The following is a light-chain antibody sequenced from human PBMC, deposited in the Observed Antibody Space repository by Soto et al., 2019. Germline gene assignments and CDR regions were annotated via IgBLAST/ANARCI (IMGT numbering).Light chain of an antibody. J-gene: IGLJ1*01. CDR3: SAYSSITALV. CDR1: NSDGGGYNS. V-gene: IGLV2-14*01. CDR2: DVT. Sequence: QSALTQPASVSGSPGQSIAISCTGTNSDGGGYNSVSWYQQHPGKVPKIMIYDVTIRPSGVPDRFSGSKSGNTASLTISGLQAEDEADYYCSAYSSITALVFGTGTKLT.